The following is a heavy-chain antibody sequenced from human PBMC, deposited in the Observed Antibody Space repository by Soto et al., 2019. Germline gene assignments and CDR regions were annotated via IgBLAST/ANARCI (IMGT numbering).Heavy chain of an antibody. Sequence: GSLRLSCAASGFTFSSYGMHWVRQAPGKGLEWVAVISYDGSNKYYADSVKGRFTISRDNSKNTLYLQMNSLRAEDTAVYYCAKDPAPLGYCSSTSCYAGMFDYWGQGTLVTVSS. CDR3: AKDPAPLGYCSSTSCYAGMFDY. V-gene: IGHV3-30*18. CDR2: ISYDGSNK. D-gene: IGHD2-2*01. CDR1: GFTFSSYG. J-gene: IGHJ4*02.